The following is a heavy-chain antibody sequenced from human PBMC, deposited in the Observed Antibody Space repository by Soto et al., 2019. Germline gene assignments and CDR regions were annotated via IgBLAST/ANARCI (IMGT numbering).Heavy chain of an antibody. CDR3: AREASSSWYDAFDI. V-gene: IGHV3-74*01. CDR2: INSDGSST. CDR1: GFTFSSYW. J-gene: IGHJ3*02. D-gene: IGHD6-13*01. Sequence: GGSLRLSCAASGFTFSSYWMHWVRQAPGKGLVWVSRINSDGSSTGYADSVKGRFTISRDNAKNTLYLQMNSLRAEDTAVYYCAREASSSWYDAFDIWGQGTMVTVSS.